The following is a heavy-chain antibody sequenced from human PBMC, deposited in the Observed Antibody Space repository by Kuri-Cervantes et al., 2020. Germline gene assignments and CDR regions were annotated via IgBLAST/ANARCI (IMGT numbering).Heavy chain of an antibody. Sequence: ASVKVSCKASGYTFTSYGISWVRQAPGQGLEWMGWISAYNGNTKYAQKLQGRVTMTTDTSTSTAYRELSSLRSEDTAVYYCARVSIAAAVNYWYFDLWGRGTLVTVSS. CDR1: GYTFTSYG. CDR2: ISAYNGNT. J-gene: IGHJ2*01. V-gene: IGHV1-18*01. D-gene: IGHD6-13*01. CDR3: ARVSIAAAVNYWYFDL.